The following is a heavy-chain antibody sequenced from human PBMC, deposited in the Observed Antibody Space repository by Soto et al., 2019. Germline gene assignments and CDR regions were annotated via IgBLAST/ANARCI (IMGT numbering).Heavy chain of an antibody. CDR1: GGSISSGGYS. J-gene: IGHJ5*02. D-gene: IGHD3-22*01. CDR2: IYYSGST. Sequence: SETLSLTCTVSGGSISSGGYSWTWIRQHPGKGLEWIGYIYYSGSTYYKPSLTSRVTISVDTSKNQFSMKLTSVTAADTAVYYCAKSYYDSTGFAVDPWGQGTLVTVSS. CDR3: AKSYYDSTGFAVDP. V-gene: IGHV4-31*03.